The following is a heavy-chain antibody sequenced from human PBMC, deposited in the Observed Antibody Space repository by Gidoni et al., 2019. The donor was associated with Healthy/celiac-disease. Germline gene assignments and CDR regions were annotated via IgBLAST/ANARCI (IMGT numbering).Heavy chain of an antibody. D-gene: IGHD3-3*01. J-gene: IGHJ6*03. CDR3: TTEFWHHDFWSGYTHYYMDV. CDR1: GITFSTAW. V-gene: IGHV3-15*01. Sequence: EVPLVESVGGLVKPGGSLSLSCAASGITFSTAWISRVCQDPGKGLEWVGRIKSKTDGGTTDYAAPVKGRFTISRDDSKNTLYLQMNSLKTEDTAVYYCTTEFWHHDFWSGYTHYYMDVWGKGTTVTVSS. CDR2: IKSKTDGGTT.